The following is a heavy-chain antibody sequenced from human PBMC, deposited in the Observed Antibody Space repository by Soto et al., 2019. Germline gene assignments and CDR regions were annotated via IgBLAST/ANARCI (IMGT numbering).Heavy chain of an antibody. V-gene: IGHV4-34*01. D-gene: IGHD5-12*01. J-gene: IGHJ6*02. CDR1: GGSSSGYY. CDR2: INHSGST. CDR3: ARRVVATSYGMDV. Sequence: PSETLSLTCAVYGGSSSGYYWSWIRRPPGKGLEWIGEINHSGSTNYNPSLKSRVTISVDTSKNQFSLKLSSVTAADTAVYYCARRVVATSYGMDVWGRGTTVTVSS.